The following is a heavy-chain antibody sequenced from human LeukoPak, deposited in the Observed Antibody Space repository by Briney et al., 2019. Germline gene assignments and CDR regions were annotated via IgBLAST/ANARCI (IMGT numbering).Heavy chain of an antibody. CDR1: GDSVSSNSAA. D-gene: IGHD3-3*01. Sequence: SQTLSLTCAISGDSVSSNSAAWNWIRQSPSRGLEWLGRTYYRSKWYNDYAVSVKSRTTINPDTSKNQFSLQLNSVTPEDTAVYYCARGLYYDFWPNCFDYWGQGTLVTVSS. J-gene: IGHJ4*02. CDR3: ARGLYYDFWPNCFDY. CDR2: TYYRSKWYN. V-gene: IGHV6-1*01.